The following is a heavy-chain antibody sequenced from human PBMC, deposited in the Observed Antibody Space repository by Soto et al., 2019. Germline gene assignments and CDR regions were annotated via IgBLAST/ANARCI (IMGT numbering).Heavy chain of an antibody. V-gene: IGHV3-23*01. CDR3: ASCSGGSCYVFWFDP. CDR1: GFTFSSYA. CDR2: ISGSGGST. Sequence: GGSLRLSCAASGFTFSSYAMSWVRQAPGKGLEWVSAISGSGGSTYYADSVKGRFTISRDNSKNTLYLQMNSLRAEDTAVYYCASCSGGSCYVFWFDPWGQGTLVTVSS. J-gene: IGHJ5*02. D-gene: IGHD2-15*01.